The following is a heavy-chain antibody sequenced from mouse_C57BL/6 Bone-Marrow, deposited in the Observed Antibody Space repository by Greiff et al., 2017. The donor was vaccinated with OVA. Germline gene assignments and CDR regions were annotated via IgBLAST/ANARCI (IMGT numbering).Heavy chain of an antibody. CDR3: TKYDNFYAMDY. V-gene: IGHV5-9-1*02. CDR2: ISSGGDYI. D-gene: IGHD2-1*01. Sequence: DVHLVESGEGLVKPGGSLKLSCAASGFTFSSYAMSWVRQTPEKRLEWVAYISSGGDYIYYADTVKGRFTISRDNARNTLYLQMSMLKSEDTDMYYCTKYDNFYAMDYWGQGTSVTVSS. J-gene: IGHJ4*01. CDR1: GFTFSSYA.